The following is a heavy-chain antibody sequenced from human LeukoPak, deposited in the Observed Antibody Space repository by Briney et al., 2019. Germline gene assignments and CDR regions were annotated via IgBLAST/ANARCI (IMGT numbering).Heavy chain of an antibody. J-gene: IGHJ6*04. V-gene: IGHV3-53*01. Sequence: PGGSLRLSCAASGFTVSSNYMSWVRQAPGKGLEWVSVIYSGGSTYYADSVKGRFTISRDNSKNTLYLQVNSLRAEDTAVYYCARDSEDLDYYYGMDVWGKGTTVTVSS. CDR1: GFTVSSNY. CDR3: ARDSEDLDYYYGMDV. D-gene: IGHD2-15*01. CDR2: IYSGGST.